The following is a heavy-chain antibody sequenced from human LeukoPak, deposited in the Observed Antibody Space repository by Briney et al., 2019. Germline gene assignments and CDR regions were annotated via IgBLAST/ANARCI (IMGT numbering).Heavy chain of an antibody. D-gene: IGHD3/OR15-3a*01. V-gene: IGHV4-39*01. J-gene: IGHJ3*02. Sequence: SETLSLTCTVSGGSISSSSYYWGWIRQPPGKGLEWIGSIYYSGSTYYNPSLKSRVTISVDTSKNQFSLKLSSVTAADTAVYYCARSRHPDWFGSSVTAFDIWGQGTMVTVSS. CDR2: IYYSGST. CDR3: ARSRHPDWFGSSVTAFDI. CDR1: GGSISSSSYY.